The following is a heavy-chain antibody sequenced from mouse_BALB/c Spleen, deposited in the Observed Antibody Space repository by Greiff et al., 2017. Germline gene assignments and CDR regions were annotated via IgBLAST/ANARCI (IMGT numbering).Heavy chain of an antibody. J-gene: IGHJ3*01. CDR2: IYPSDSYT. CDR1: GYTFTSYW. D-gene: IGHD1-1*01. Sequence: VQLQQPGAELVRPGASVKLSCKASGYTFTSYWINWVKQRPGQGLEWIGNIYPSDSYTNYNQKFKDKATLTVDKSSSTAYMQLSSPTSEDSAVYYCTRDTTEGFAYWGQGTLVTVSA. V-gene: IGHV1-69*02. CDR3: TRDTTEGFAY.